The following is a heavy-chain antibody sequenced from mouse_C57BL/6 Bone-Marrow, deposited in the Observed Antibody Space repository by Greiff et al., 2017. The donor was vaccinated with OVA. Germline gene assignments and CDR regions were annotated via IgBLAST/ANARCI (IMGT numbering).Heavy chain of an antibody. J-gene: IGHJ2*01. D-gene: IGHD2-3*01. V-gene: IGHV1-63*01. CDR2: IYPGGGYT. Sequence: QVQLQQSGAELVRPGTSVKMSCKASGYTFTNYWIGWAMQRPGHGLEWIGDIYPGGGYTNYNEKFKGKATLTADKSSSTAYMQFSSLTSEDSAIYYCARETYDGYCFDYWGQGTTLTVSS. CDR3: ARETYDGYCFDY. CDR1: GYTFTNYW.